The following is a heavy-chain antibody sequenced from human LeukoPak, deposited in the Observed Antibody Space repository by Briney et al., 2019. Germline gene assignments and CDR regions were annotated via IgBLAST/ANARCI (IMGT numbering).Heavy chain of an antibody. D-gene: IGHD6-13*01. Sequence: GGSLRLSCAASGFTFSGSAMHWVRQASGKGLEWVGRIRSKANNYATAYAASVKGRFTISRDDSKNTAYLQMNSLKTEDTAVYYCYRRWYSSNWYGDYWGQGALVTVSS. CDR1: GFTFSGSA. CDR3: YRRWYSSNWYGDY. CDR2: IRSKANNYAT. J-gene: IGHJ4*02. V-gene: IGHV3-73*01.